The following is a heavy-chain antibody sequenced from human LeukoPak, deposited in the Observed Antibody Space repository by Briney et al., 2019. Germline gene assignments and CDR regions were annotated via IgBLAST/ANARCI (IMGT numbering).Heavy chain of an antibody. J-gene: IGHJ5*02. CDR2: IYYSGST. Sequence: KASETLSLTCTVSGGSISSNSYYWGWIRQPPGKGLEWIGSIYYSGSTYYNPSLKSRVTISVDTSKNQFSLKLSSVTAADTAVYYCASSWAGRRSNWLDPWGQGTLVTVSS. D-gene: IGHD1-26*01. CDR1: GGSISSNSYY. V-gene: IGHV4-39*07. CDR3: ASSWAGRRSNWLDP.